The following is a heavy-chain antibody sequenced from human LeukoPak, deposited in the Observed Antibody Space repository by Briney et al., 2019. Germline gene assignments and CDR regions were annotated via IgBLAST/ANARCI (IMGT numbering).Heavy chain of an antibody. D-gene: IGHD5-18*01. V-gene: IGHV3-7*03. CDR1: GFTFSSYW. Sequence: GGSLRLSCAAPGFTFSSYWMSWVRQAPGKGLEWVANIKQDGSEKYYVDSVKGRFTISRDNAKNSLYLQMNSLRAEDTAVYYCARAPQRGYSCGYSPWFDYWGQGTLVTVSS. J-gene: IGHJ4*02. CDR2: IKQDGSEK. CDR3: ARAPQRGYSCGYSPWFDY.